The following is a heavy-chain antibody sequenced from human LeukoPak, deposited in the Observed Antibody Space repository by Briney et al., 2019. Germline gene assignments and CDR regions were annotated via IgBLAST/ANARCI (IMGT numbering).Heavy chain of an antibody. V-gene: IGHV1-3*01. CDR1: GYTFTSYA. CDR3: ARDPKPRYGDLDY. D-gene: IGHD5-18*01. Sequence: ASVKVSCKASGYTFTSYAMHWVRQAPGQRLEWMGWINAGNGNTKYSQKFQGRVTITRDTSASTAYMELSSLRSEDTAVYYCARDPKPRYGDLDYWGQGTLVTVSS. J-gene: IGHJ4*02. CDR2: INAGNGNT.